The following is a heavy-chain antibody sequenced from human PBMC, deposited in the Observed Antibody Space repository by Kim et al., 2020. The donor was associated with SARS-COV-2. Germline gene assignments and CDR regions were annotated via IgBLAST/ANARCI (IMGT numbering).Heavy chain of an antibody. J-gene: IGHJ4*02. V-gene: IGHV3-23*01. CDR2: ITGGGGGAT. CDR1: GFTFSTYA. Sequence: GGSLRLSCAASGFTFSTYAMNWVRQAPGKGLEWVSSITGGGGGATKYADSVKGRFTISRDNSKSTVYLQMNSLRVEDTAVYHCVTRVWTYHFESWGQGTLVTVSS. CDR3: VTRVWTYHFES. D-gene: IGHD1-7*01.